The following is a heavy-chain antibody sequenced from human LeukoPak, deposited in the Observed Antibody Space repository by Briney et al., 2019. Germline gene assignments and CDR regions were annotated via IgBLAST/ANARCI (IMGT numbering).Heavy chain of an antibody. V-gene: IGHV4-59*01. D-gene: IGHD6-19*01. CDR2: IYYSGST. CDR3: AAHPLNSSGWSPAKWFGP. Sequence: SETLSLTCTVSGGSISSYYWSWIRQPPGKGLEWIGYIYYSGSTNYNPSLKSRVTISVDTSKNQFFLKLSSVTAADTAVYYCAAHPLNSSGWSPAKWFGPWGQGTLVTVSS. J-gene: IGHJ5*02. CDR1: GGSISSYY.